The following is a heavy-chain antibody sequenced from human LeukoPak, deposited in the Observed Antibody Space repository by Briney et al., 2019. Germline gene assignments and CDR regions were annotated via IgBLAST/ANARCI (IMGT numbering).Heavy chain of an antibody. D-gene: IGHD4-17*01. Sequence: GGSLRLSCAASGFTFSSYAMSWVRQTPGKVLEWVSAISGSGGSTYYADSVKGRFSISRDNSKNTVYLQMSDLRAEDTAVYYCAKITKATTPNYWGQGTLVTVSS. J-gene: IGHJ4*02. CDR2: ISGSGGST. V-gene: IGHV3-23*01. CDR1: GFTFSSYA. CDR3: AKITKATTPNY.